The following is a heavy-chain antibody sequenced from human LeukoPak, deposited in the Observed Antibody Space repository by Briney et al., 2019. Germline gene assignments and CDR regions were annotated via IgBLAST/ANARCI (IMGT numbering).Heavy chain of an antibody. D-gene: IGHD5-12*01. CDR1: GYTFTSYD. V-gene: IGHV1-2*02. J-gene: IGHJ4*02. CDR3: ARATVEMATICDY. CDR2: INPNSGGT. Sequence: ASAKVSCKASGYTFTSYDINWVRQATGQGLEWMGWINPNSGGTNYAQKFQGRVTMTRDTSISTAYMELSRLRSDDTAVYYCARATVEMATICDYWGQGTLVTVSS.